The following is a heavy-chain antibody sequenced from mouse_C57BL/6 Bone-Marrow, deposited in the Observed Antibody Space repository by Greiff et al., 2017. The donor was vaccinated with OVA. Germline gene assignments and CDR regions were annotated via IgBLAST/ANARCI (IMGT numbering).Heavy chain of an antibody. D-gene: IGHD2-2*01. CDR2: IDPENGDT. J-gene: IGHJ1*03. Sequence: EVQLQQSGAELVRPGASVKLSCTASGFNIKDDYMHWVKQRPEQGLEWIGWIDPENGDTEYASKFQGKATITADTSSNTAYLQLSSLTSEDTAVYYCTTSHGYYGYFDVWGTGTTVTVSA. V-gene: IGHV14-4*01. CDR1: GFNIKDDY. CDR3: TTSHGYYGYFDV.